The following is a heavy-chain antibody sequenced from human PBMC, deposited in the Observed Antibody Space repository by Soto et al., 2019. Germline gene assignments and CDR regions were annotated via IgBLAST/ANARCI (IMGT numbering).Heavy chain of an antibody. CDR2: INHSGST. Sequence: SETLSLTCAVYGGSFSGYYWNWIRQPPGKGLEWIGEINHSGSTNYNPSLKSRVTISVDRSKNQFSLKLSSVTAADTAVYYCAATFWSGYYPNWFDPWGQGTLVTVSS. CDR3: AATFWSGYYPNWFDP. J-gene: IGHJ5*02. V-gene: IGHV4-34*01. CDR1: GGSFSGYY. D-gene: IGHD3-3*01.